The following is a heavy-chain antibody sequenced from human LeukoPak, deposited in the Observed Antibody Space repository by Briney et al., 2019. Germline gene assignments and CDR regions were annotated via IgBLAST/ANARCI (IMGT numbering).Heavy chain of an antibody. V-gene: IGHV4-31*03. CDR1: GASITRGGYY. Sequence: SDTLSLTCTVSGASITRGGYYWSWVRQHPGKGPEWIGHIYHSGSTYYNASLRSRLTISVDTSKNQFSLNLSSLTAADAAVYYCARVPMGASYYYMDVWGKGTTVTVSS. D-gene: IGHD1-26*01. CDR2: IYHSGST. J-gene: IGHJ6*03. CDR3: ARVPMGASYYYMDV.